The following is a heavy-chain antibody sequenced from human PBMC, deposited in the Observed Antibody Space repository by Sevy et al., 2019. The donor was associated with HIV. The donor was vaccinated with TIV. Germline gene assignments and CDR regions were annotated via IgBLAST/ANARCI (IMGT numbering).Heavy chain of an antibody. CDR2: ISNRGDYT. J-gene: IGHJ4*02. D-gene: IGHD1-26*01. CDR3: AKGVWGSYSDF. Sequence: GGSLRLSCAASGFTFTNYAMTWVRQAPGKGLEWVSVISNRGDYTKYADSVKGRFTISRDNSRNTLYLQMSSLRAGDTAVYYCAKGVWGSYSDFWGQGILVTVSS. CDR1: GFTFTNYA. V-gene: IGHV3-23*01.